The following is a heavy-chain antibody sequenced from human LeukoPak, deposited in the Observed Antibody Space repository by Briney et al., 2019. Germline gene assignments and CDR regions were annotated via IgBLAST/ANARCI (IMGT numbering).Heavy chain of an antibody. Sequence: GGSLRLSCAASGFTFSSYSMNWVRQAPGKGLEWVSCVSSSSSYIYYTDSVKGRFAISRDNAKNSLYLQMNSLRAEDTAVYYCARGVGSSGWYDGGYFDYWGQGTLVTVSS. CDR3: ARGVGSSGWYDGGYFDY. V-gene: IGHV3-21*01. J-gene: IGHJ4*02. CDR2: VSSSSSYI. CDR1: GFTFSSYS. D-gene: IGHD6-19*01.